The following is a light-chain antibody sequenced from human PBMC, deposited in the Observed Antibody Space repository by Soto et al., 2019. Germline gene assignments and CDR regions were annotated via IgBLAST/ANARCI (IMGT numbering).Light chain of an antibody. CDR1: SNDIGGHDY. Sequence: QSVLTQPASVSGSPGQSIAISCTGTSNDIGGHDYVSWYQQHPGKAPKVMIYDVNHRPSGVSDRFSGSKSGYTASLTISGLQAEDEADYYCSSYTTSSSVVFGGGTK. CDR2: DVN. CDR3: SSYTTSSSVV. V-gene: IGLV2-14*03. J-gene: IGLJ2*01.